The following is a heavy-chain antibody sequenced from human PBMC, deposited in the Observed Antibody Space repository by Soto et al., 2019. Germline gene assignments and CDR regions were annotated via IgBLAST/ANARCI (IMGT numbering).Heavy chain of an antibody. Sequence: EVQLVESGGGLVQPGGSLRLSCAASGFTFSSYDMHWVRQASGKGLEWVSVIGTAGDTYYSGSVKGRFTISRDSLTTSLYLQMNSLRAGDTAVYYCARDTTGFGYFDSWGQGTLVTVSS. V-gene: IGHV3-13*01. J-gene: IGHJ4*02. CDR2: IGTAGDT. D-gene: IGHD1-1*01. CDR3: ARDTTGFGYFDS. CDR1: GFTFSSYD.